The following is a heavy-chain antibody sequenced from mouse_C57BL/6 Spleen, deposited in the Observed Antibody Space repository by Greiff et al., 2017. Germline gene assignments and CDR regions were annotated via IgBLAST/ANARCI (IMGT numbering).Heavy chain of an antibody. CDR3: ARERAYGSSLYWYFDV. CDR2: IYYSGTI. J-gene: IGHJ1*03. CDR1: GISITTGNYR. V-gene: IGHV3-5*01. D-gene: IGHD1-1*01. Sequence: EVHLVESGPGLVKPSQTVFLTCTVTGISITTGNYRWSWIRQFPGNKLEWIGYIYYSGTITYNPSLTSRTTITRDTPKNQFFLEMNSLTAEDTATYYCARERAYGSSLYWYFDVWGTGTTVTVSS.